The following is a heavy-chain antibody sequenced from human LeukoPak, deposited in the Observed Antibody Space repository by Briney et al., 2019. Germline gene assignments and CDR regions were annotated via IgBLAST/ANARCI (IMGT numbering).Heavy chain of an antibody. CDR2: ISNDGIYK. Sequence: GGSLRVSCAASGFSFSSHGMHRVREAPGKGLEWGAVISNDGIYKLYGDSVKGRFTISRDDSKNTLYLQMNSLKSEDTAVYYCAKDRAFQAAGVTDYWGQGTLVTVSS. CDR3: AKDRAFQAAGVTDY. CDR1: GFSFSSHG. D-gene: IGHD3-10*01. V-gene: IGHV3-30*18. J-gene: IGHJ4*02.